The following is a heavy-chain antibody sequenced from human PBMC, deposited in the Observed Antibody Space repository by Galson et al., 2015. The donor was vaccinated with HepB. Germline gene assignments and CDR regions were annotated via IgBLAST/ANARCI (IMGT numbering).Heavy chain of an antibody. V-gene: IGHV3-15*01. CDR1: GFGFSHAW. CDR2: IKSKISGGTT. D-gene: IGHD2-2*01. CDR3: TTDCSSTSCLGDGAFHI. Sequence: SLRLSCAASGFGFSHAWMSWVRQAPGKGLEWVGRIKSKISGGTTDYAAPVEGRFIISRDDSKNTLYLQMNSLRTEDTAIYFCTTDCSSTSCLGDGAFHIWGQGTMVTVSP. J-gene: IGHJ3*02.